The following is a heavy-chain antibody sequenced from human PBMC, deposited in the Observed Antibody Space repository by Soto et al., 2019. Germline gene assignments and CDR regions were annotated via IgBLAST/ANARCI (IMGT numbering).Heavy chain of an antibody. Sequence: SETLSLTCTVSGGSISSYYWSWIRQPPGKGLEWIGYIYYSGSTNYNPSLKSRVTISVDTSKNQFSLKLSSVTAADTAVYYCARDTSGYDFNWFDPWGQGTLVTVSS. D-gene: IGHD5-12*01. V-gene: IGHV4-59*01. CDR3: ARDTSGYDFNWFDP. CDR2: IYYSGST. J-gene: IGHJ5*02. CDR1: GGSISSYY.